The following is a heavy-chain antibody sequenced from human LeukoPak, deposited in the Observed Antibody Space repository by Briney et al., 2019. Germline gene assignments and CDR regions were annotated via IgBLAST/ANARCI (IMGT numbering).Heavy chain of an antibody. V-gene: IGHV4-39*01. Sequence: SETLSLTCTVSGGSISSSSYYWGWIRQPPRKGLEWIGSIYYSGGTYYNPSLKSRVTISVDTSKNQFSLKLSSVTAADTAVYYCASQNLYDSSGLDYWGQGTLVTVSS. D-gene: IGHD3-22*01. J-gene: IGHJ4*02. CDR2: IYYSGGT. CDR3: ASQNLYDSSGLDY. CDR1: GGSISSSSYY.